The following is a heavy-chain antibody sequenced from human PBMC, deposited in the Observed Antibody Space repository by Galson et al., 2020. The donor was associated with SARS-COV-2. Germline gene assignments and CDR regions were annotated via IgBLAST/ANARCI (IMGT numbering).Heavy chain of an antibody. CDR1: GYSFTSYW. CDR2: IYPGDSDT. D-gene: IGHD3-22*01. CDR3: ARPQYYYDSSGYPLYYFDY. J-gene: IGHJ4*02. Sequence: GGSLRLSCKGSGYSFTSYWIGWVRQMPGKGLEWMGIIYPGDSDTRYSPSFQGQVNISADKSISTAYLQWSSLKASDTAMYYCARPQYYYDSSGYPLYYFDYWGQGTLVTVSS. V-gene: IGHV5-51*01.